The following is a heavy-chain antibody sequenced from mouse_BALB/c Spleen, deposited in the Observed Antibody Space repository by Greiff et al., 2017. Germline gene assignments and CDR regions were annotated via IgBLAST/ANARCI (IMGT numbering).Heavy chain of an antibody. D-gene: IGHD1-1*01. Sequence: EVKLMESGGGLVKPGGSLKLSCAASGFTFSSYTMSWVRQTPEKRLEWVATISSGGGNTYYPDSVKGRFTISRDNAKNNLYLQMSSLRSEDTALYYCARRGTTVVDWYFDVWGAGTTVTVSS. V-gene: IGHV5-9*03. CDR2: ISSGGGNT. CDR1: GFTFSSYT. J-gene: IGHJ1*01. CDR3: ARRGTTVVDWYFDV.